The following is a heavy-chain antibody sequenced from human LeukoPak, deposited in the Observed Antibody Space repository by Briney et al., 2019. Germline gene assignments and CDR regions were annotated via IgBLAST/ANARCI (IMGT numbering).Heavy chain of an antibody. CDR2: IYTSGST. J-gene: IGHJ6*02. V-gene: IGHV4-4*07. D-gene: IGHD6-13*01. Sequence: PSETLSLTCTVSGGSISSYYWSWIRQPAGKGLEWIGRIYTSGSTNYNPSLKSRVTMSVDTSKNQFSLKLSSVTAADTAVYYCARDRYSSSWYNYYYYGMDVWGQGTTVTVSS. CDR1: GGSISSYY. CDR3: ARDRYSSSWYNYYYYGMDV.